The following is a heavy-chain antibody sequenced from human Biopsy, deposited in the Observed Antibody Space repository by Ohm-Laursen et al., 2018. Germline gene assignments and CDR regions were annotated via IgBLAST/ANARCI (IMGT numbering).Heavy chain of an antibody. V-gene: IGHV1-8*02. Sequence: ASVKVSCNASGYTFADYYVQWVRQATGQGLEWMGWMNPDSGNTGYAQNFQGRVTMTRNTSISTAYMELSSLRSEDTAVYFCARTDPPLFYYGSGSSNWFDPWGQGTLVTVSS. D-gene: IGHD3-10*01. CDR3: ARTDPPLFYYGSGSSNWFDP. J-gene: IGHJ5*02. CDR2: MNPDSGNT. CDR1: GYTFADYY.